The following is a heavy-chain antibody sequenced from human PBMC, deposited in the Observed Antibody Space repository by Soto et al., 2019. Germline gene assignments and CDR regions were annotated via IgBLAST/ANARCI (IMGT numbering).Heavy chain of an antibody. CDR3: ARDRQDFWSGSPNKDYYGMDV. J-gene: IGHJ6*02. V-gene: IGHV6-1*01. CDR2: TYYRSKWYN. D-gene: IGHD3-3*01. CDR1: GDSVSSNSAA. Sequence: SQTLSLTCAISGDSVSSNSAAWNWIRQSPSRGLEWLGRTYYRSKWYNDYAVSVKSRITINPDTSKNQFSLQLNSVTPEDTAVYYCARDRQDFWSGSPNKDYYGMDVWGQGTTVTVSS.